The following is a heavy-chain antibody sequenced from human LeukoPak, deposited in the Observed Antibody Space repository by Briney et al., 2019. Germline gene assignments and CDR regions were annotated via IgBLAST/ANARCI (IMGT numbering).Heavy chain of an antibody. V-gene: IGHV4-59*01. D-gene: IGHD3-10*01. Sequence: SETLSLTCTVSGGSISTYYWTRIRQPPGKGLEWIGYIYHRGSANYNPSLKSRVTISVDTSKNQFSLTLSSVTAADVAVYYCARAGDYYVSGSYLGYWGQGTLVTVSS. CDR1: GGSISTYY. CDR2: IYHRGSA. CDR3: ARAGDYYVSGSYLGY. J-gene: IGHJ4*02.